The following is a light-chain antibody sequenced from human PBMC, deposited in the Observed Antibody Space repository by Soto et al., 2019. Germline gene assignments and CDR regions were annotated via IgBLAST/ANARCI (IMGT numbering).Light chain of an antibody. CDR3: SSFTRSTTLL. Sequence: QSVLTQPASVSGSPGQSITISCTGTSSDIGDYDYVSWYQQHPGKAPKLIIYEVSNRPSGASNRFSGSRSGNTASLTISGLQAEEEADYYFSSFTRSTTLLFGGGTKLTVL. V-gene: IGLV2-14*01. CDR2: EVS. J-gene: IGLJ3*02. CDR1: SSDIGDYDY.